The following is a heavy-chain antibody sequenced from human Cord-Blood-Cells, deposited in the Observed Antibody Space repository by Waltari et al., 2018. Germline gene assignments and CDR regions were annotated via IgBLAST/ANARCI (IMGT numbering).Heavy chain of an antibody. J-gene: IGHJ4*02. CDR3: ARDLGGARIAAAGN. CDR1: GFTFSSYA. CDR2: RSYDGSNK. Sequence: QVQLVESGGGVVQPGRSLRLSCAASGFTFSSYAMHWVRQAPGGGLEGVAVRSYDGSNKYYADSGKGRFTISRDNSKNTLYLQMNSLRAEDTAVYYCARDLGGARIAAAGNWGQGTLVTVSS. V-gene: IGHV3-30-3*01. D-gene: IGHD6-13*01.